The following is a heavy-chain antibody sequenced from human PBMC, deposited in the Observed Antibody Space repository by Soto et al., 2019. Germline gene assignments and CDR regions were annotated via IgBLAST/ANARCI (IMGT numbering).Heavy chain of an antibody. CDR1: GFTFSIYA. CDR3: AGGEWAGYRKGRWFDP. V-gene: IGHV3-23*01. CDR2: ISRSGVST. D-gene: IGHD3-16*01. Sequence: EVQLLESGGGLVQPGGSLRLSCAASGFTFSIYAMSWVRRAPGEGLEWVSGISRSGVSTFYADSVKGRFTISRDDSWNRLYLQMISMKGEDTAGEYCAGGEWAGYRKGRWFDPWGQGTLVTVSS. J-gene: IGHJ5*02.